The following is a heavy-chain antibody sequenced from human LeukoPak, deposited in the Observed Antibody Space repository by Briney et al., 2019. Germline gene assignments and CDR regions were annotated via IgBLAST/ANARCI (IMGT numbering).Heavy chain of an antibody. Sequence: PSETLSLTCTVSGGSISSSTYYCVWICQPPGKGLEWIGSIYYSGSTYYNPSLKSRVTISGDTSKNQFSLKLNSVTAADTAVYYCARLQYCTDGVCSFAFDIWGQGTMVTVSS. CDR3: ARLQYCTDGVCSFAFDI. D-gene: IGHD2-8*01. CDR1: GGSISSSTYY. V-gene: IGHV4-39*01. J-gene: IGHJ3*02. CDR2: IYYSGST.